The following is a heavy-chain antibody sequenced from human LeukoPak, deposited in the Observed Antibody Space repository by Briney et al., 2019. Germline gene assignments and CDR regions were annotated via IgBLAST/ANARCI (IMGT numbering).Heavy chain of an antibody. D-gene: IGHD3-10*01. CDR3: ARDYLQYYGSGSYLGFDP. Sequence: SETLSLTCTVSGGSISSYYWSWIRQPPGKGLEWIGYIYYSGSTNYNPSLKSRVTISVDTSKNQFSLKLSSVNAADTAVYYCARDYLQYYGSGSYLGFDPWGQGTLVTVSS. V-gene: IGHV4-59*01. CDR2: IYYSGST. CDR1: GGSISSYY. J-gene: IGHJ5*02.